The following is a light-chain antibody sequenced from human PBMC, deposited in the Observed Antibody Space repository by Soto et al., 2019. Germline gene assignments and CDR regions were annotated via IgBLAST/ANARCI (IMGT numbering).Light chain of an antibody. J-gene: IGKJ1*01. Sequence: EIVMTQSPATLSVSPGERATLSCRASQSVSSNLAWYQQKPGQAPRLLIYGASTRATGIPARFSGSGSGTEFTLTISSLQSEDFAVSYGQQYNNWPQTFGQGTKVEIK. CDR2: GAS. CDR1: QSVSSN. CDR3: QQYNNWPQT. V-gene: IGKV3-15*01.